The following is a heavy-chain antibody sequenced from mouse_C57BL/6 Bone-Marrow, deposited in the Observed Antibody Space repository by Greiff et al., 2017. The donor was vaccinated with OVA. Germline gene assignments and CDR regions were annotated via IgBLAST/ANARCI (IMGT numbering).Heavy chain of an antibody. D-gene: IGHD4-1*01. CDR2: IDPETGGT. CDR1: GYTFTDYE. Sequence: QVQLQQSGAELVRPGASVTLSCKASGYTFTDYEMHWVKQTPVHGLEWIGAIDPETGGTAYNQKFKGKAILTADKSSSTAYMELRSLTSEDSAVYYCTREEGPNWAWFAYWGQGTLVTVSA. V-gene: IGHV1-15*01. J-gene: IGHJ3*01. CDR3: TREEGPNWAWFAY.